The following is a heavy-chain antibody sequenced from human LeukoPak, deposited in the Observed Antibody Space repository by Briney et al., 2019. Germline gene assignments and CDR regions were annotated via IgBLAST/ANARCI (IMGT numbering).Heavy chain of an antibody. D-gene: IGHD5-18*01. CDR2: LSSRGDST. CDR3: VRRGYPYAYDF. J-gene: IGHJ4*02. V-gene: IGHV3-64D*09. Sequence: GGSLRLSCSASGXTFSSYAMHWVRQAPGKGQEYVSALSSRGDSTSYADSVRGRFTISRDTSKNTLFLQMSSLRADDSAVYYCVRRGYPYAYDFWGQGTLVTVSS. CDR1: GXTFSSYA.